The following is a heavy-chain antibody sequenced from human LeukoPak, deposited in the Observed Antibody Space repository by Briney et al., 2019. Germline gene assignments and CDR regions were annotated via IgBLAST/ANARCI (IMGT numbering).Heavy chain of an antibody. CDR1: GYRFTDYW. Sequence: GESLKISCKGSGYRFTDYWIGWVRQMPGKGLEWMGIIYPGDSDTRYSPSFQGQVTISADRSINTAHLQWSSLRASDTAMYYCARGAAGTTPDYYYFGLDVWGQGTTVRVSS. CDR2: IYPGDSDT. D-gene: IGHD1-7*01. CDR3: ARGAAGTTPDYYYFGLDV. J-gene: IGHJ6*02. V-gene: IGHV5-51*01.